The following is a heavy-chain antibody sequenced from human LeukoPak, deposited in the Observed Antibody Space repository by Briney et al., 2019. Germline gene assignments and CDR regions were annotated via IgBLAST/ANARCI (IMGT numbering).Heavy chain of an antibody. CDR2: FDPEDGET. V-gene: IGHV1-24*01. D-gene: IGHD6-13*01. CDR1: GYTLTELS. Sequence: ASVKVSCKVSGYTLTELSMHWVRQAPGKGLEWMGGFDPEDGETIYAQKFQGRVTMTEDTSTDTAYMELSSLSSEDTAVYYCATDLGGLAASVIDAFDIWGQGTMVTVSS. J-gene: IGHJ3*02. CDR3: ATDLGGLAASVIDAFDI.